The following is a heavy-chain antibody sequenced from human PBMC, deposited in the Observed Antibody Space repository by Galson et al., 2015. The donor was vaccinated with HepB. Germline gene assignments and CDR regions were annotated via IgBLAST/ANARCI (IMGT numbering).Heavy chain of an antibody. CDR1: GYTFTGYY. D-gene: IGHD1-26*01. V-gene: IGHV1-2*06. CDR3: ARRYYSGSYSDAFDI. J-gene: IGHJ3*02. Sequence: SVKVSCKASGYTFTGYYMHWVRQAPGQGLEWMGRINPNSGGTNYAQKFQGRVTMTRDTSISTAYMGLSRLRSDDTAVYYCARRYYSGSYSDAFDIWGQGTMVTVSS. CDR2: INPNSGGT.